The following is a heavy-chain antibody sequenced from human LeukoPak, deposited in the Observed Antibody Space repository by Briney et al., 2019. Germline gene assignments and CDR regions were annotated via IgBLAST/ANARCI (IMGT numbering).Heavy chain of an antibody. CDR3: ARDSPHSIAVAGTGFDY. J-gene: IGHJ4*02. CDR1: GGSISSGNW. Sequence: PSGTLSLTCAVSGGSISSGNWWSWVRQPPGKGLEWIGEIYHSGSTNYNPSLKSRVTISVDTSKNQFSLKLSSVTAADTAVYYCARDSPHSIAVAGTGFDYWGQGTLVTVSS. V-gene: IGHV4-4*02. D-gene: IGHD6-19*01. CDR2: IYHSGST.